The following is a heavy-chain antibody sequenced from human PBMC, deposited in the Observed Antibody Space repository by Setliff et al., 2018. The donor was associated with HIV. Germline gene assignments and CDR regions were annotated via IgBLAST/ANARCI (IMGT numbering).Heavy chain of an antibody. D-gene: IGHD6-13*01. CDR2: IYYSGST. V-gene: IGHV4-39*07. CDR1: GGSISTSTYY. J-gene: IGHJ4*02. Sequence: PSETLSLTCTVSGGSISTSTYYWGWIRQPPGKGLEWIGSIYYSGSTYYNSSLQSRVTISVDTSKNQFSLRLSSVTAADTAVYYCAKSSMYSSPYYFDYWGQGTLVTVSS. CDR3: AKSSMYSSPYYFDY.